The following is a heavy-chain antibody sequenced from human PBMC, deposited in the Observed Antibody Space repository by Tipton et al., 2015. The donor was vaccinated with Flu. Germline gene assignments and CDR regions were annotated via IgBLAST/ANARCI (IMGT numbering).Heavy chain of an antibody. CDR3: ARGTGYCSSTSCFHGMDV. CDR1: GDSVSSNSAA. CDR2: TYYRSKWYN. Sequence: TLSLTCAISGDSVSSNSAAWNWIRQSPSRGLEWLGRTYYRSKWYNDYAVSVKSRITINPDTSKNQFSLQLNSVTPEDTTAYYCARGTGYCSSTSCFHGMDVWGQGTTVTVSS. V-gene: IGHV6-1*01. D-gene: IGHD2-2*01. J-gene: IGHJ6*02.